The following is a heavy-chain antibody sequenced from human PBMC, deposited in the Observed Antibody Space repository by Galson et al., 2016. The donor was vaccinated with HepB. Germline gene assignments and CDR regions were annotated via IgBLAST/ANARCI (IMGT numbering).Heavy chain of an antibody. Sequence: SLRLSCAASGFSVSSNYMNWVRQAPGKGLEWVSSISGDGAPYYVDSMKGRFTISRDNSKDTLYLQMISLRAEDTAVYYCARDRGFYSSTWDWGQGTLVTVSS. CDR1: GFSVSSNY. CDR3: ARDRGFYSSTWD. CDR2: ISGDGAP. V-gene: IGHV3-53*01. D-gene: IGHD2-2*01. J-gene: IGHJ4*02.